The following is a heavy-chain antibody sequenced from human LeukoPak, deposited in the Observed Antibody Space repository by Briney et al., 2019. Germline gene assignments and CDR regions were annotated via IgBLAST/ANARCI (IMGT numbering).Heavy chain of an antibody. CDR1: GFTVSSNY. CDR2: IYSGGAT. Sequence: PGGSLRLSCAASGFTVSSNYMSWVRPAPGKGLEWVSIIYSGGATYYAESVKGRFTISRDNSKNTLYLQMNSLRAEDTAVYYCARGQWDAFDIWGQGTMVTVSS. D-gene: IGHD6-19*01. J-gene: IGHJ3*02. V-gene: IGHV3-66*01. CDR3: ARGQWDAFDI.